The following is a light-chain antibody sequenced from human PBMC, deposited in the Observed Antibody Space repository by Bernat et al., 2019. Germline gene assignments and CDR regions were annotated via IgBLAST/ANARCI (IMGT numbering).Light chain of an antibody. J-gene: IGLJ3*02. Sequence: SYVLTQPPSVSVAPGKTATITCGGDDIGSKTVSWYKQKPGQAPALAVYVDNDRPSGMPERYSGSNSGNTATLTISRVEAGDEADYYCQVWDSRSDHWVFGGGTKLTAL. V-gene: IGLV3-21*03. CDR3: QVWDSRSDHWV. CDR2: VDN. CDR1: DIGSKT.